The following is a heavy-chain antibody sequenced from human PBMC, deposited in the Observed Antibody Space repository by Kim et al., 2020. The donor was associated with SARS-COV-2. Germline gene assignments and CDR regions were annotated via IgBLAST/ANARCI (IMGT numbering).Heavy chain of an antibody. J-gene: IGHJ4*02. CDR3: AKGYYDSSGYELGY. Sequence: ADSVKGRFTISRDNSKNTLYLQMNSLRAEDTAVYYCAKGYYDSSGYELGYWGQGTLVTVSS. V-gene: IGHV3-30*02. D-gene: IGHD3-22*01.